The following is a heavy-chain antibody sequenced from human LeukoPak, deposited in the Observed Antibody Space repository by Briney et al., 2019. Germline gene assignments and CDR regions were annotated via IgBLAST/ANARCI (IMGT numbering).Heavy chain of an antibody. Sequence: GGSLRLSCAASGFTFSSYEMNWVRQAPGKGLECISFMSSSGSTMYYADSVKGRFTISRDNAKKSLYLQMNSLRVEVTAVYYCARGRGGSHWGQGTLVTVSS. CDR2: MSSSGSTM. V-gene: IGHV3-48*03. J-gene: IGHJ4*02. D-gene: IGHD1-26*01. CDR3: ARGRGGSH. CDR1: GFTFSSYE.